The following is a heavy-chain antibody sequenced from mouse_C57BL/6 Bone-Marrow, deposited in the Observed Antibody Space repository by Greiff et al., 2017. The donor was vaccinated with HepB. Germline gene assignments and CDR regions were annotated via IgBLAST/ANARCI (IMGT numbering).Heavy chain of an antibody. CDR1: GYTFTSYW. D-gene: IGHD2-3*01. CDR3: AMKDGYYDGY. Sequence: QVQLQQPGAELVRPGTSVKLSCKASGYTFTSYWMHWVKQRPGQGLEWIGVIDPSDSYTNYNQKFKGKATLTVDTSSSTAYMQLSSLTSEDSAVYYCAMKDGYYDGYWGQGTTLTVSS. J-gene: IGHJ2*01. V-gene: IGHV1-59*01. CDR2: IDPSDSYT.